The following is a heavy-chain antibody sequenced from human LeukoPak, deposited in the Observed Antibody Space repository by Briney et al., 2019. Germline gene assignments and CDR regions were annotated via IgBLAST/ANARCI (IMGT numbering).Heavy chain of an antibody. CDR1: GGSFSGYY. CDR3: ARVGLVPAATAYNWFDP. CDR2: INHSGST. D-gene: IGHD2-2*01. V-gene: IGHV4-34*01. J-gene: IGHJ5*02. Sequence: SETLSLTCAVYGGSFSGYYWSWLRQPPGKGLEWIGEINHSGSTNYNPSLKSRVTISVDTSKNQFSLKLSSVTAADTAVYYCARVGLVPAATAYNWFDPWGQGTLVTVSS.